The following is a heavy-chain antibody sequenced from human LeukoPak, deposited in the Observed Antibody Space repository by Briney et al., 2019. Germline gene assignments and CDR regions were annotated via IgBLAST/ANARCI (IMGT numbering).Heavy chain of an antibody. CDR2: ISAYNGDT. D-gene: IGHD3-3*01. Sequence: GASVKVSCKASGYTFARYFITWVRQAPGQGLEWMGWISAYNGDTNYAQNLQGRVTMTINTSTTTAYMELRSLRSGDTAVYYCASSMSYYDFWSGYSLAFDIWGQGTMVTVSS. CDR3: ASSMSYYDFWSGYSLAFDI. J-gene: IGHJ3*02. CDR1: GYTFARYF. V-gene: IGHV1-18*01.